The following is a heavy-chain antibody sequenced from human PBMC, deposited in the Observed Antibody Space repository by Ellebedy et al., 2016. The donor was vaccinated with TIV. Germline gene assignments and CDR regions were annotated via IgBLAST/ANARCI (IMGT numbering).Heavy chain of an antibody. CDR2: IYYSWNT. CDR3: ARQGIPVGAKYD. D-gene: IGHD1-26*01. V-gene: IGHV4-59*08. CDR1: GGSITSYY. J-gene: IGHJ4*02. Sequence: MPSETLSLTCTASGGSITSYYWSWIRQPPGKGLEWNGNIYYSWNTNYNPSLNSRVTISVDTSKNQFSLKLSSVTASDTALYYCARQGIPVGAKYDWGQGTLVTVSS.